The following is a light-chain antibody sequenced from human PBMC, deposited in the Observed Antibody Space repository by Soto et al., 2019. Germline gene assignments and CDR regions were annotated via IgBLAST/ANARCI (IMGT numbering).Light chain of an antibody. Sequence: DIQMTQSPSSLSASVGDRVTITCQAGEDIRRYLNWYQQKPGKAPKLLIYDASELETGVPSRFSGSGSGTEFNFTVSSLQPEDIGTYYCQQYEEIPLTFGGGTKVEIK. V-gene: IGKV1-33*01. CDR1: EDIRRY. CDR3: QQYEEIPLT. J-gene: IGKJ4*01. CDR2: DAS.